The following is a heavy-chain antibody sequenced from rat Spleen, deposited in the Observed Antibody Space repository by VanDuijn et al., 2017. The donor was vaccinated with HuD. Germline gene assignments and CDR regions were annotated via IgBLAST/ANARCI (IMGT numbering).Heavy chain of an antibody. Sequence: EVQLVESGGGLVQPGRSLKLSCAASGFTFSDYAMAWVRQAPKKGLEWVATISYGDTSGHSSTYYRDPVKGRFTISRDNAKSTIYLQMDSLRSGDTATYYCARLTTAFDYWGQGVMVTVSS. J-gene: IGHJ2*01. CDR2: ISYGDTSGHSST. D-gene: IGHD1-10*01. V-gene: IGHV5-7*01. CDR1: GFTFSDYA. CDR3: ARLTTAFDY.